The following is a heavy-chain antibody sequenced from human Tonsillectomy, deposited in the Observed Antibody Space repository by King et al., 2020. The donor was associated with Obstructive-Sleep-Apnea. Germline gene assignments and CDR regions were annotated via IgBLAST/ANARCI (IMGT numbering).Heavy chain of an antibody. D-gene: IGHD5-12*01. V-gene: IGHV4-31*03. CDR1: GGSISSGGYY. J-gene: IGHJ4*02. Sequence: QLQESGPGLVKPSQTLSLTCTVSGGSISSGGYYWRWIRQHPGKGLEWIGYIYYSGSTYYNPSLKSRVTISVDTSKNQFSLKLSSVTAADTAVYYCARTPRVATTLFDYWGQGTLVTVSS. CDR3: ARTPRVATTLFDY. CDR2: IYYSGST.